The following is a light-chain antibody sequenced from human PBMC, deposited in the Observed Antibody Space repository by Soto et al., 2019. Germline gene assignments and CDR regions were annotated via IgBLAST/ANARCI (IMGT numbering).Light chain of an antibody. CDR1: SSNIGAGYD. Sequence: QSVLTQTPSVSGALGQKITMSCTGSSSNIGAGYDVHWYLQFPGAAPRLLIYADNNRPSGVPDRFSASKSGTSASLAITGLQGEDEANYYCQSYDTSLSGVIFGAGTQLTVL. J-gene: IGLJ2*01. CDR3: QSYDTSLSGVI. V-gene: IGLV1-40*01. CDR2: ADN.